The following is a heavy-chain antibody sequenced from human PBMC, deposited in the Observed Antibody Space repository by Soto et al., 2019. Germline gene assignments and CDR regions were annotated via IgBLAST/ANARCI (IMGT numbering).Heavy chain of an antibody. Sequence: GGSLRLSCAASGFTFSSYSMNWVRQAPGKGLEWVSYISSSSSTIYYADSVKGRFTISRDNAKNSLYLQMNSLRAEDTAVYYCASTSSPYYDFWSGPPLDYWGQGTLVTVSS. J-gene: IGHJ4*02. CDR3: ASTSSPYYDFWSGPPLDY. CDR2: ISSSSSTI. D-gene: IGHD3-3*01. CDR1: GFTFSSYS. V-gene: IGHV3-48*01.